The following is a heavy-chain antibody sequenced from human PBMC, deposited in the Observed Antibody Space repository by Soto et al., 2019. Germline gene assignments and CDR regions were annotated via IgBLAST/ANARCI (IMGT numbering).Heavy chain of an antibody. CDR3: AKEEVSIRRNKLGYCSSTSCRNWFDP. Sequence: GGSLRLSCAASGFTFSSYGMHWVRQAPGKGLEWVAVISYDGSNKYYADSVKGRFTISRDNSKNTLYLQMNSLRAEDTAVYYCAKEEVSIRRNKLGYCSSTSCRNWFDPWGQGTLVTVSS. V-gene: IGHV3-30*18. CDR1: GFTFSSYG. CDR2: ISYDGSNK. J-gene: IGHJ5*02. D-gene: IGHD2-2*01.